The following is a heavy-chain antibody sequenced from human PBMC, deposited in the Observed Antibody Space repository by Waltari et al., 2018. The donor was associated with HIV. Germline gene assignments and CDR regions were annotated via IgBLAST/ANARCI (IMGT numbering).Heavy chain of an antibody. D-gene: IGHD1-26*01. CDR1: GGSISDNPYF. CDR3: ARDLSGSKPGFDS. V-gene: IGHV4-39*02. J-gene: IGHJ4*02. Sequence: QLQLQESGPGLVKPSETLSLSCTVSGGSISDNPYFWAWIRQPPGKGLEWIGTINYSGSTYYNPSLKSRVTISVDTSRDQFSLSLSSVTVADTAVYYCARDLSGSKPGFDSWGQGTLVTVSS. CDR2: INYSGST.